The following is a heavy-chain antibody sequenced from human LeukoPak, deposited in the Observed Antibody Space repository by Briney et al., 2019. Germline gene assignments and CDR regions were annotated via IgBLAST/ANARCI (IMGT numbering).Heavy chain of an antibody. CDR2: IYYSGST. V-gene: IGHV4-30-4*01. J-gene: IGHJ4*02. CDR1: GGSISSGDYY. D-gene: IGHD6-19*01. CDR3: ARHGRITVAGKRNTFDN. Sequence: SETLSLTCTVSGGSISSGDYYWSWLRQPPGKGLEWIGYIYYSGSTYYNPSLKNRVTIAVDTSKNQFSLKLRSVTAADTAVYYCARHGRITVAGKRNTFDNWGQGTLVTVSS.